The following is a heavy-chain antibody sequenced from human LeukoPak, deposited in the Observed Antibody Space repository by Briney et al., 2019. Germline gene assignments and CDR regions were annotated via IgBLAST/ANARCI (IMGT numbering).Heavy chain of an antibody. V-gene: IGHV3-7*01. CDR1: GFTFSSYW. CDR3: ARDPSPHHYFDY. J-gene: IGHJ4*02. CDR2: IKRDGSEK. Sequence: QAGGSLRLSCAASGFTFSSYWMSWVRQAPGKGLEWVANIKRDGSEKYYVDSVRGRFTISRANAKNSLYLQMNSLRVEDTAVYYCARDPSPHHYFDYWGQGTLVTVSS.